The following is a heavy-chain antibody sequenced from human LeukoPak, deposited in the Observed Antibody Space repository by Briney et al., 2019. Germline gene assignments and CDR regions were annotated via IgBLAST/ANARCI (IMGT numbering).Heavy chain of an antibody. D-gene: IGHD3-10*01. CDR2: IYYSGST. V-gene: IGHV4-59*01. CDR1: DGAIAGYS. CDR3: ARVRPYYGSGSLPFDY. J-gene: IGHJ4*02. Sequence: SETLSLTCTVSDGAIAGYSWSWIRQAPGKGLEWIGYIYYSGSTNYNPSLKSRVTISVDTSKNQFSLKLSSVTAADTAVYYCARVRPYYGSGSLPFDYWGQGTLVTVSS.